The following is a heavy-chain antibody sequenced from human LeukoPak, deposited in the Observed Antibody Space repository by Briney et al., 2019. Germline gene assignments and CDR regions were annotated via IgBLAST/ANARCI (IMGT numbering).Heavy chain of an antibody. Sequence: SETLSLTCTVSGGSIYSTTFYWGWIRQPPGKGLEWIGSMYYDGSTYHNPSLKSRVTISVDTSNNQFSLKLTSVTAAGTAMYFCARRSDSGSDDGEDYFDYWGQGTLVTVSS. CDR3: ARRSDSGSDDGEDYFDY. J-gene: IGHJ4*02. CDR1: GGSIYSTTFY. V-gene: IGHV4-39*01. D-gene: IGHD1-26*01. CDR2: MYYDGST.